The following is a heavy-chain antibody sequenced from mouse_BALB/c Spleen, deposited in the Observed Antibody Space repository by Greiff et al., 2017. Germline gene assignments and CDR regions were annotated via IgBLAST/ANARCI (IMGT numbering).Heavy chain of an antibody. CDR3: TRGIYDGYFAY. V-gene: IGHV1S81*02. CDR2: INPSNGGT. Sequence: VQLQQSGAELVKPGASVKLSCKASGYTFTSYYMYWVKQRPGQGLEWIGGINPSNGGTNFNEKFKSKATLTVDKSSSTAYMQLSSLTSEDSAVYYCTRGIYDGYFAYWGQGTLVTVSA. J-gene: IGHJ3*01. CDR1: GYTFTSYY. D-gene: IGHD2-3*01.